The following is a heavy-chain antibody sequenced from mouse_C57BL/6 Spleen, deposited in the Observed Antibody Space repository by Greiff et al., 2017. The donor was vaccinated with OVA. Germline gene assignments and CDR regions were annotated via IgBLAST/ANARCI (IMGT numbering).Heavy chain of an antibody. CDR2: IRNKANGYTT. D-gene: IGHD1-1*01. Sequence: EVMLVESGGGLVQPGGSLSLSCAASGFTFTDYYMSWVRQPPGKALEWLGFIRNKANGYTTEYSASVKGRFTISIDNSQSILYLQMNALRAEDSATYYCARYSYYGSSYYFDYWGQGTTLTVSS. V-gene: IGHV7-3*01. J-gene: IGHJ2*01. CDR3: ARYSYYGSSYYFDY. CDR1: GFTFTDYY.